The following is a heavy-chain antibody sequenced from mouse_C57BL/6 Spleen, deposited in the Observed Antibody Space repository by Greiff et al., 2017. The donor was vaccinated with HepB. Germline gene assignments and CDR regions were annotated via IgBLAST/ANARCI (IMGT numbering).Heavy chain of an antibody. CDR1: GYAFSSSW. CDR2: IYTGDGDT. Sequence: QVQLQQSGPELVKPGASVKISCKASGYAFSSSWMNWVKQRPGKGLEWIGRIYTGDGDTNYNGTFTGKATLTADTSSSTAYMQLSSLTSDDSAVYFCTTSYDGYSEAMDYWGQGTSVTVSS. J-gene: IGHJ4*01. D-gene: IGHD2-3*01. CDR3: TTSYDGYSEAMDY. V-gene: IGHV1-82*01.